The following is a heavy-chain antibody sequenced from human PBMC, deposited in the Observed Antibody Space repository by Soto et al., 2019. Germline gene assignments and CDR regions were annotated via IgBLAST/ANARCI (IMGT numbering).Heavy chain of an antibody. J-gene: IGHJ6*03. CDR2: MNPNSGNT. CDR3: ARGKFENYGSGSPYWYMDV. D-gene: IGHD3-10*01. Sequence: GASVKVSCKASGYTFTSYDINWVRQATGQGLEWMGWMNPNSGNTGYAQKFQGRVTMTRNTSISTAYMEPSSLRSEDTAVYYCARGKFENYGSGSPYWYMDVWGKGTTVTVSS. CDR1: GYTFTSYD. V-gene: IGHV1-8*01.